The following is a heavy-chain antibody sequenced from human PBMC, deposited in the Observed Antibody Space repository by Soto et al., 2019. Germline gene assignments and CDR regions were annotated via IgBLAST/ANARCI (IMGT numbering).Heavy chain of an antibody. CDR2: ISSSGSTI. D-gene: IGHD3-10*01. Sequence: XGSLRLNCAASGFTFGSYDMNWVRQAPGKGLEWISYISSSGSTIYYADSVKGRFTISRDNAKNSLYLQMNSLRAEDTAVYYCALVLWFAAQFRVDAFDFWGQGTMVTVSS. CDR1: GFTFGSYD. J-gene: IGHJ3*01. V-gene: IGHV3-48*03. CDR3: ALVLWFAAQFRVDAFDF.